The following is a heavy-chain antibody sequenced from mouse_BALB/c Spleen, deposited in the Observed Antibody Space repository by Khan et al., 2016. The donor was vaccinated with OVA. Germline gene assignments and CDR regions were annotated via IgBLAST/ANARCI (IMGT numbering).Heavy chain of an antibody. CDR2: INTYTGEP. CDR1: GYTFTNYG. J-gene: IGHJ1*01. D-gene: IGHD6-1*01. V-gene: IGHV9-3-1*01. CDR3: ARSASYWFFDV. Sequence: QIQLVQSGPELKKPGETVKISCKASGYTFTNYGMNWVKQAPGKGLKWMGWINTYTGEPTYAADFKGRFAFTLETSANTAYLQINNLKNDGTATYFCARSASYWFFDVWGAGTTLTVSS.